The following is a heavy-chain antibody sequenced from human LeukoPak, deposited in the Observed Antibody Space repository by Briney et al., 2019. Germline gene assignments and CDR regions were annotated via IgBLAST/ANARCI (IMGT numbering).Heavy chain of an antibody. Sequence: GSLRLSCAASGFTFSSYWMHWVRQAPGKGLVWVSRINSDGSSTSYADSVKGRFTISRDNAKNTLYLQMNSLRAEDTAVYYCARSPGGYSYGYSDYWGQGTLVTVSS. CDR1: GFTFSSYW. J-gene: IGHJ4*02. D-gene: IGHD5-18*01. CDR2: INSDGSST. CDR3: ARSPGGYSYGYSDY. V-gene: IGHV3-74*01.